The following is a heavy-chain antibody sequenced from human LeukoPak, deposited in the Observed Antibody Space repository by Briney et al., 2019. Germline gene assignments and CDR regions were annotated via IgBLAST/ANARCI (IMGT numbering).Heavy chain of an antibody. Sequence: PGRSLRLSCAASGFTFDDYAMHWVRQAPGKGLEWVSGISWNSGSIGYADSVKGRFTISRDNAKNSLYLQMNSLRAEDTALYYCAKGSIGGDGYLIDYWGQGTLVTVSS. CDR3: AKGSIGGDGYLIDY. D-gene: IGHD5-24*01. CDR2: ISWNSGSI. CDR1: GFTFDDYA. V-gene: IGHV3-9*01. J-gene: IGHJ4*02.